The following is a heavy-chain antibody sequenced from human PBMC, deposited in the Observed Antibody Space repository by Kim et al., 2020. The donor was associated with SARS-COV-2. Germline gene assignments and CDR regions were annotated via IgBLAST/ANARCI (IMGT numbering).Heavy chain of an antibody. CDR1: GFTFDDYG. CDR2: INWNGGNT. D-gene: IGHD5-18*01. V-gene: IGHV3-20*01. Sequence: GGSLRLSCAASGFTFDDYGMSWVRQAPGKGLEWVSGINWNGGNTGYADSVKGRFTISRDNAKNSLYLQMNSLRAEDTALYHCARGYTYVTGDAFDIWGQGTMVTVSS. CDR3: ARGYTYVTGDAFDI. J-gene: IGHJ3*02.